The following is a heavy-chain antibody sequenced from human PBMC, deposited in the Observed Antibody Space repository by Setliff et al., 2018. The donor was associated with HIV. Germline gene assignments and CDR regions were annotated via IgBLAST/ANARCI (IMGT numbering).Heavy chain of an antibody. Sequence: ASVKVSCKVSGYTLSKLSMHWVRQAPEKGLEWMGGFDPGLGETLFAQKFRGRLTMTEDTSTDTAYMELTSLRSDDTAIYYCAIDNRGGVGTPYYFDYWGQGTLVTVSS. CDR2: FDPGLGET. D-gene: IGHD1-26*01. CDR3: AIDNRGGVGTPYYFDY. CDR1: GYTLSKLS. V-gene: IGHV1-24*01. J-gene: IGHJ4*02.